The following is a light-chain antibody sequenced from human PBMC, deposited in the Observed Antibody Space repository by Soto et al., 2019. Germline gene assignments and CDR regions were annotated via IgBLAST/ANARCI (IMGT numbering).Light chain of an antibody. Sequence: DIQMTQSPSSLSASVGDRVTITCRASQSICSNLNWYQQKPGKAPHLLIYDASSLQSGVPSRFRGSGSGTDFTLTISNLQPEDFATYFCHQTYRTPLTFGGGTKVDIK. CDR2: DAS. CDR1: QSICSN. CDR3: HQTYRTPLT. J-gene: IGKJ4*01. V-gene: IGKV1-39*01.